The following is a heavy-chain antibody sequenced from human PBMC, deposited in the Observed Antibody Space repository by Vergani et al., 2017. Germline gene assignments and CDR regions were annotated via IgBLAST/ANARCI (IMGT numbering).Heavy chain of an antibody. CDR2: IIPIFGTA. CDR1: GGTFSSYA. D-gene: IGHD2-2*01. Sequence: QVQLVQSGAEVKKPGSSVKVSCKASGGTFSSYAISWVRQAPGQGLEWMGGIIPIFGTANYAQKFQGRVTINADESTSTAYMELSSLRSEDTAVYYCARDRGGFVRGGPAAKASYYYYYMDVWGKGTTVTVSS. J-gene: IGHJ6*03. V-gene: IGHV1-69*01. CDR3: ARDRGGFVRGGPAAKASYYYYYMDV.